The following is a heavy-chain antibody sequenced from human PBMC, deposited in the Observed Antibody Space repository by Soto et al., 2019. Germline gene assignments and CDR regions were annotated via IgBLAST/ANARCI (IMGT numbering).Heavy chain of an antibody. CDR1: GFSLSTSGVG. CDR3: AHSSGGLRYFDPYYFDY. Sequence: QITLKESGPTLVKPTQTLTLTCTFSGFSLSTSGVGVGWIRRPPGKALEWLALIYWDDDKRYSPSLKSRLTITKDTSKNQVVLTMTNMDPVDTATYYCAHSSGGLRYFDPYYFDYWGQGTLVTVSS. D-gene: IGHD3-9*01. J-gene: IGHJ4*02. CDR2: IYWDDDK. V-gene: IGHV2-5*02.